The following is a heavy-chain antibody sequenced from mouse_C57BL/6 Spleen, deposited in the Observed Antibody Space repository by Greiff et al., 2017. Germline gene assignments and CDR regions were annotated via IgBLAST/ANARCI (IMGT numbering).Heavy chain of an antibody. J-gene: IGHJ4*01. V-gene: IGHV1-53*01. D-gene: IGHD2-12*01. CDR1: GYTFTSYW. CDR3: ARGPLYDAVLYAMDY. Sequence: QVQLKQPGTELVKPGASVKLSCKASGYTFTSYWMHWVKQRPGQGLEWIGNINPSNGGTNYNEKFKSKATLTVDKSSSTAYMQLSSLTSEDSAVYYCARGPLYDAVLYAMDYWGQGTSVTVSS. CDR2: INPSNGGT.